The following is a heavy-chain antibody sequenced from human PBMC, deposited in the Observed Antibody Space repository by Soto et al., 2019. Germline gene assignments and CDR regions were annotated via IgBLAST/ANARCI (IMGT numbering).Heavy chain of an antibody. CDR3: ARDLHSSGLAFDY. V-gene: IGHV3-53*01. J-gene: IGHJ4*02. Sequence: QPGGSLRLSCAASGFTVSSNYMSWVRQAPGKGLEWVSVIYSGGSTYYADSVKGRFTISRDNSKNTLYLQMNSLRAEDTAVYYCARDLHSSGLAFDYWGQGTLVTVSS. CDR2: IYSGGST. D-gene: IGHD6-19*01. CDR1: GFTVSSNY.